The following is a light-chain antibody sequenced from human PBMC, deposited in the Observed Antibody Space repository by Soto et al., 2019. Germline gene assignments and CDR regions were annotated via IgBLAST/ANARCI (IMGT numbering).Light chain of an antibody. CDR3: QQSYTSPWT. CDR2: AAS. Sequence: DIQMTQSPSSLSASVGDRVTITCRASQTINTYLTWYQQKPGKAPKLLIYAASDLPSGVPSGFSGSGSGTDFTLTISNLQPDDSATYYCQQSYTSPWTFGQGTKVEIK. CDR1: QTINTY. V-gene: IGKV1-39*01. J-gene: IGKJ1*01.